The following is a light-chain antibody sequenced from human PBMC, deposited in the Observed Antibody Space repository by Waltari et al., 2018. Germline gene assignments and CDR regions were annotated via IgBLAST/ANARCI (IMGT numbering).Light chain of an antibody. V-gene: IGLV3-21*02. Sequence: SYVLTQPSSVSVAPGQTASIACGGANLGNKRVHRYQQRPGQAPVLVVYDSDDRPSGIPDRFSGSNSGSTATLTVSRVGAGDEADYYCQVWDPTSSHWIFGGGTKLTVL. CDR2: DSD. CDR1: NLGNKR. J-gene: IGLJ2*01. CDR3: QVWDPTSSHWI.